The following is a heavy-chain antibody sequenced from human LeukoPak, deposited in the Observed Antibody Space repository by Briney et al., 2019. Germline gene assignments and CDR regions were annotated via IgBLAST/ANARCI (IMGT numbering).Heavy chain of an antibody. V-gene: IGHV1-2*02. Sequence: ASVKVSCKASGYTFTRYYIHWVRQAPGQGLEWMGLIDPNNGGTNFAQNFQGRVTMTRDTSISTAYMELSRLRSDDTAVYYCARDPQGLAVAGTFDPWGQGTLVTVSS. CDR2: IDPNNGGT. CDR3: ARDPQGLAVAGTFDP. D-gene: IGHD6-19*01. J-gene: IGHJ5*02. CDR1: GYTFTRYY.